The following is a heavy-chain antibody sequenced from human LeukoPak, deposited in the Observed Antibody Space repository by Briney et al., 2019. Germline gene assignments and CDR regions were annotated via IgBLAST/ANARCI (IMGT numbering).Heavy chain of an antibody. CDR2: IYYSGST. Sequence: SETLSLTCTVSGGSISSSSYYWGWIRQPPGKGLEWIGSIYYSGSTYYNPSLKSRVTISVDTSKNQFSLKLSSVTAADAAVYYCARGPYRIAVAGTGYFQHWGQGTLVTVSS. V-gene: IGHV4-39*01. J-gene: IGHJ1*01. CDR3: ARGPYRIAVAGTGYFQH. CDR1: GGSISSSSYY. D-gene: IGHD6-19*01.